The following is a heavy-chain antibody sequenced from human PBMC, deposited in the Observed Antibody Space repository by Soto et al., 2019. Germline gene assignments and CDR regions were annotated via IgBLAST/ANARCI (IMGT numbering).Heavy chain of an antibody. D-gene: IGHD5-18*01. Sequence: SVKVSCKASGGTFSSYAISWVRQAPGQGLEWMGGIIPIFGTANYAQKFQGRVTITADESTSTAYMELSSLRSEDTAVYYCARAIVPNTRMQLWYGEFDYWGQGTLVTVSS. CDR2: IIPIFGTA. CDR1: GGTFSSYA. CDR3: ARAIVPNTRMQLWYGEFDY. V-gene: IGHV1-69*13. J-gene: IGHJ4*02.